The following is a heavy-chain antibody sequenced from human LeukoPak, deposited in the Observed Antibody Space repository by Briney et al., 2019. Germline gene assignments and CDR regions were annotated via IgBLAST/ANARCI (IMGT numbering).Heavy chain of an antibody. CDR2: ISSNGGST. Sequence: PGGSLRLSCAASGLTFSSYAMHWVRQAPGKGLEYVSAISSNGGSTYYANSVKGRFTISRDNSKNTLYLQMGSLRAEDMAVYYCARALDDYYDSSGYGYWGQGTLVTVSS. CDR3: ARALDDYYDSSGYGY. D-gene: IGHD3-22*01. V-gene: IGHV3-64*01. CDR1: GLTFSSYA. J-gene: IGHJ4*02.